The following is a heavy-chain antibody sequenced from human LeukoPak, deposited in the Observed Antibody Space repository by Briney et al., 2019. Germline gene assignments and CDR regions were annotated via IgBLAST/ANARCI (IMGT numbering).Heavy chain of an antibody. V-gene: IGHV1-18*01. J-gene: IGHJ4*02. CDR3: ARDLGYTYGDNFDY. Sequence: ASVKVSCKASGYTFTSYGISWVRQAPGQGLEWMGWISADNGNTNSLQKFQGRVTMTTDTSTGTVYMELRSLTSDDTAVYYCARDLGYTYGDNFDYWGQGTLVTVFS. D-gene: IGHD5-18*01. CDR1: GYTFTSYG. CDR2: ISADNGNT.